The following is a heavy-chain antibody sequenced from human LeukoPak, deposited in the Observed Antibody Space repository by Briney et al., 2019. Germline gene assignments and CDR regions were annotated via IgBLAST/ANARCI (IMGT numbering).Heavy chain of an antibody. J-gene: IGHJ4*02. CDR2: ISVYESHK. Sequence: GGSLRLSCAASGFTFSSSAMHWVRQAPGKGLEWVAVISVYESHKYYADSVKGRFTLSRDNSKNTLYLQMNSLTTEDTAVYYCAKDQGTGFSDFDYWGQGTLVTVSS. V-gene: IGHV3-30*18. CDR3: AKDQGTGFSDFDY. CDR1: GFTFSSSA. D-gene: IGHD6-19*01.